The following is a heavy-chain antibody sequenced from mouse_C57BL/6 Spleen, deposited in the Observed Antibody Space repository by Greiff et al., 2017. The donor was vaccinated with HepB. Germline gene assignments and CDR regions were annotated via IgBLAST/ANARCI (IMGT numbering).Heavy chain of an antibody. J-gene: IGHJ2*01. CDR1: GYTFTSYW. V-gene: IGHV1-64*01. D-gene: IGHD4-1*01. Sequence: QVQLKQPGAELVKPGASVKLSCKASGYTFTSYWMHWVKQRPGQGLEWIGMIHPNSGSTNYNEKFKSKATLTVDKSSSTAYMQLSGLTSEDSAVYYCARTGTYFDCWGQGTTLAVSS. CDR2: IHPNSGST. CDR3: ARTGTYFDC.